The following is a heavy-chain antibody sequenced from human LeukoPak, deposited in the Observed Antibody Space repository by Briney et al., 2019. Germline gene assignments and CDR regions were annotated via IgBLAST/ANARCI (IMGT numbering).Heavy chain of an antibody. CDR2: ISSSSSYI. D-gene: IGHD1-26*01. CDR1: GFTFSSYS. CDR3: ARDGGDLVGATRQANDAFDI. J-gene: IGHJ3*02. Sequence: GGSLRLSCAASGFTFSSYSMNWVRQAPGKGLEWVSSISSSSSYIYYADSVKGRFTISRDNAKNSLYLQMNSLRAEDTAVYYCARDGGDLVGATRQANDAFDIWGQGTMVTVSS. V-gene: IGHV3-21*01.